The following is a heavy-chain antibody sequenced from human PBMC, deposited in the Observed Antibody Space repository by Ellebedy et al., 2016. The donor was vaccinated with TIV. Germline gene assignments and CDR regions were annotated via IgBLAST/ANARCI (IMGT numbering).Heavy chain of an antibody. D-gene: IGHD2-2*01. Sequence: GESLKISCEASGFTFSDYGIHWVRRTPGKGLEWLGVIAHDGSVAYYSASVKGRFTLSRDNSKLTVYLQLNSLRPDDTAVYHCAKEPQKYASPWYFDLWGRGTLVTVSS. V-gene: IGHV3-30*18. J-gene: IGHJ2*01. CDR2: IAHDGSVA. CDR1: GFTFSDYG. CDR3: AKEPQKYASPWYFDL.